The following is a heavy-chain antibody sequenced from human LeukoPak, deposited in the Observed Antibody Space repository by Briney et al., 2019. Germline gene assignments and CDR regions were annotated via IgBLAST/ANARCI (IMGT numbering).Heavy chain of an antibody. CDR2: IYYSGST. J-gene: IGHJ5*02. CDR3: ARGHDFWSGHGGIDP. Sequence: PSETLSLTCTVSGVSISSGGYYWRWIRQHPGKGLEWIGYIYYSGSTYYNPSLKSRVTISVDTSKNQFSLKLSSVTAADTAVYYCARGHDFWSGHGGIDPWGQGTLVTVSS. V-gene: IGHV4-31*03. D-gene: IGHD3-3*01. CDR1: GVSISSGGYY.